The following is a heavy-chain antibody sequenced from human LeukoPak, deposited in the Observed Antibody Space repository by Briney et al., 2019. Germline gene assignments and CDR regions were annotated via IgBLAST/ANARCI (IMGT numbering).Heavy chain of an antibody. D-gene: IGHD3-9*01. J-gene: IGHJ4*02. CDR2: ISGDGGGT. Sequence: GSLRLSCAASGFAFDDYAMHWVRQAPGKGLEWVSLISGDGGGTYYADSVKGRFTISRDNSKNSLYLQMNSLRTEDTALYYCAKDIVKDYDILTGYYPFDYWGQGTLVTVSS. V-gene: IGHV3-43*02. CDR3: AKDIVKDYDILTGYYPFDY. CDR1: GFAFDDYA.